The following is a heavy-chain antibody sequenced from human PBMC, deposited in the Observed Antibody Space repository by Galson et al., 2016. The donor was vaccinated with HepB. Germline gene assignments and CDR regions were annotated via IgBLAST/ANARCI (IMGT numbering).Heavy chain of an antibody. CDR3: ARDGTLSGSYYHFYGMDV. V-gene: IGHV1-18*01. CDR2: ISTYNGNT. CDR1: GYSFISYG. Sequence: SVKVSCKASGYSFISYGISWVRRARGQGLEWVGWISTYNGNTNYEQKFKGRVTLTADISTSTAKMELRSLRSDDTAVYYCARDGTLSGSYYHFYGMDVWGQGTTVTVSS. J-gene: IGHJ6*02. D-gene: IGHD1-26*01.